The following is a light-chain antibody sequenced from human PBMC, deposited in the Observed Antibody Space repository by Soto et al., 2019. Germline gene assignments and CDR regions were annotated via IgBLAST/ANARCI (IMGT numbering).Light chain of an antibody. V-gene: IGKV1-5*03. J-gene: IGKJ4*01. CDR1: QSISSW. CDR3: QQYQSYPLT. Sequence: DIQMTQSPSTLSASVGDRVTITCRASQSISSWLAWYQQKPGKAPNLLIYKASSLQSAVPSRFSGSGSGTEFTLTISSLQPDDFATYYCQQYQSYPLTFGGGTKVDNK. CDR2: KAS.